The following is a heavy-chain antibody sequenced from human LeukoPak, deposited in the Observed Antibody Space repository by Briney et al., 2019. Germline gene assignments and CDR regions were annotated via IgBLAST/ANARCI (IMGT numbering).Heavy chain of an antibody. CDR1: GGSISSGGYY. V-gene: IGHV4-31*03. CDR3: ARGDYYDSSGYCDAFDY. J-gene: IGHJ4*02. Sequence: SQTLSLTCTVSGGSISSGGYYWSWIRQHPGKGLEWIGYIYYSGSTYYNPSLKSRVTISVDTSKNQFSLKLSSVTAADTAVYYCARGDYYDSSGYCDAFDYWGQGTLVTVSS. CDR2: IYYSGST. D-gene: IGHD3-22*01.